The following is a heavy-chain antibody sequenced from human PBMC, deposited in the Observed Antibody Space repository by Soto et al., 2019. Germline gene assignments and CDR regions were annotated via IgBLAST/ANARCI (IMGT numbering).Heavy chain of an antibody. Sequence: EVQLVESGGDLVQPGGSLRLSCAASGFTFSSYCMAWVRQSPGKGLEWVASMNQHGSDIQYVDSVRGRFTISRDNARNVLYLQMNTRRVEDTAIYYCATDTYCPATCYRGHGNWGQGTLVTVSS. D-gene: IGHD2-8*02. CDR1: GFTFSSYC. CDR3: ATDTYCPATCYRGHGN. V-gene: IGHV3-7*03. J-gene: IGHJ4*02. CDR2: MNQHGSDI.